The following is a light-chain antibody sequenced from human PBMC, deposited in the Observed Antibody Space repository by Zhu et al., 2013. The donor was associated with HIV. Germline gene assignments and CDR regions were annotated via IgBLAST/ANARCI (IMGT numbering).Light chain of an antibody. CDR1: KLGDKY. CDR2: QDS. V-gene: IGLV3-1*01. CDR3: ASHTDNNFV. Sequence: SYELTQPPSVSVSPGQTASITCSGDKLGDKYACWYQQKPGQSPVLVIYQDSKRPSGVPNRFSGSKSGNTASLTVSGLQAEDEADYYCASHTDNNFVFGSGTSVSVL. J-gene: IGLJ1*01.